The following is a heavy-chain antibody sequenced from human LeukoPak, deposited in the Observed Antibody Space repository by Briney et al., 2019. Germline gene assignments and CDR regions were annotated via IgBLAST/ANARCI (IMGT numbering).Heavy chain of an antibody. CDR2: INPISGYT. Sequence: ASVKVSCKASGYTFTNYDINWVRQATGQGLEWMGWINPISGYTGNTQKFQGRVTMTRNTSISTAYMELSSLRSEDTAVYYCARGNRLYTSSWSSLAFDIWGQGTMVTVSS. CDR1: GYTFTNYD. J-gene: IGHJ3*02. V-gene: IGHV1-8*01. CDR3: ARGNRLYTSSWSSLAFDI. D-gene: IGHD6-13*01.